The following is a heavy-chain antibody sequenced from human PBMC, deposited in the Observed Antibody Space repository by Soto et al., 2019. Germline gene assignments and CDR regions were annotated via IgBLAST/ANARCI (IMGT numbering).Heavy chain of an antibody. V-gene: IGHV1-69*13. CDR2: IIPIFGTA. J-gene: IGHJ4*02. CDR3: ARLSGYYYDSSGYLY. Sequence: ASVKVSCKASGGTFSSYAISWVRQAPGQGLEWMGGIIPIFGTANYAQKFQGRVTITADESTSTAYMELSSLRSEDTAVYYCARLSGYYYDSSGYLYWGQGTLVTVSS. D-gene: IGHD3-22*01. CDR1: GGTFSSYA.